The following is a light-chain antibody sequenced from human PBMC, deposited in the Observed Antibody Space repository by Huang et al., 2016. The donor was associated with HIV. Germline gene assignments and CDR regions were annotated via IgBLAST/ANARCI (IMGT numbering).Light chain of an antibody. CDR1: ESLLHSNGYNY. V-gene: IGKV2-28*01. CDR2: SAS. Sequence: DIVMTQSPRSLSVTPGVPASISCRSDESLLHSNGYNYLEWYVQKPGQSPQLLIYSASNRASGVPDRFSGRGSGTDFTLKISRVEADDVGIYYCMQGLQTRITFGQGTRLEIK. J-gene: IGKJ5*01. CDR3: MQGLQTRIT.